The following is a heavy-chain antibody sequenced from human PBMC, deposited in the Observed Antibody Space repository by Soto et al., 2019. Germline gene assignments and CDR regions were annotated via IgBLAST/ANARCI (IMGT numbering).Heavy chain of an antibody. CDR2: ISAYDGNT. CDR1: GYTFTSYG. V-gene: IGHV1-18*01. Sequence: ASVKVSFKASGYTFTSYGISWVRQAPGQGLEWMGWISAYDGNTNYAQKLQGRVTMTTDTSTSTAYMELRSLRSDDTAVYYCARGNDYGDYRDAFDIWGQGTMVTVSS. J-gene: IGHJ3*02. D-gene: IGHD4-17*01. CDR3: ARGNDYGDYRDAFDI.